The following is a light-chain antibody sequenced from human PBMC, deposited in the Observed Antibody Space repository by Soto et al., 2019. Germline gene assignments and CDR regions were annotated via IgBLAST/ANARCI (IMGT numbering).Light chain of an antibody. CDR2: RNN. J-gene: IGLJ2*01. Sequence: QSVLTQPPSASGSPRQTVTISCSGSSSNIGSNYVYWYQHLPGAAPKPLIYRNNQRPSGVPDRFSGSKSGTSASLAISGLRSDDEGDDYCAAWDDSLTHPVFGGGTKLTVL. CDR3: AAWDDSLTHPV. V-gene: IGLV1-47*01. CDR1: SSNIGSNY.